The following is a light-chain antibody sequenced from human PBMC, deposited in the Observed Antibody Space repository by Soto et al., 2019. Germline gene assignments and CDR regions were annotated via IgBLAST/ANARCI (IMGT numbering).Light chain of an antibody. J-gene: IGLJ1*01. CDR3: SSYTSSSTLDV. Sequence: QSVLTQPASESGSPGQSITISCTGTSSDVGGYNYVSWYQQHPGKAPKLMIYDVSNRPSGVSNRFSGSKCGNTASLTISGLQAEDEADYYCSSYTSSSTLDVFGTGTKVTVL. V-gene: IGLV2-14*01. CDR1: SSDVGGYNY. CDR2: DVS.